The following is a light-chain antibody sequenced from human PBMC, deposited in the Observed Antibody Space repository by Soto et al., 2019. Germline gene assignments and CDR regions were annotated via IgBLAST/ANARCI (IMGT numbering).Light chain of an antibody. CDR3: CSYTCNKVFV. CDR2: DVS. Sequence: QSALAQPRSLSGSPGQSVTISCTGPTIGAHSFVSWYQDRPDKVPKLLIYDVSQRPSGIPDRFSGSRSANTASLTISGLQADDAAAYYCCSYTCNKVFVFGTGTKVTVL. J-gene: IGLJ1*01. V-gene: IGLV2-11*01. CDR1: TIGAHSF.